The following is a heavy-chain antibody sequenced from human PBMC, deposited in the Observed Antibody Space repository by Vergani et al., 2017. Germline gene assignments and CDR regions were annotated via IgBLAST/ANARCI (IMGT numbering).Heavy chain of an antibody. V-gene: IGHV3-21*01. J-gene: IGHJ6*02. CDR2: ISSSSSYI. Sequence: EVQLVESGGGLVKPGGSLRLSCAASGFTFSSYSMNWVRQAPGKGLEWVSSISSSSSYIYYADSVQGRFTISRDNAKNSLYLQMNSLRAEDTAVYYWARDRDIQLWSPSGMDVWGQGTTVTVSS. CDR1: GFTFSSYS. CDR3: ARDRDIQLWSPSGMDV. D-gene: IGHD5-18*01.